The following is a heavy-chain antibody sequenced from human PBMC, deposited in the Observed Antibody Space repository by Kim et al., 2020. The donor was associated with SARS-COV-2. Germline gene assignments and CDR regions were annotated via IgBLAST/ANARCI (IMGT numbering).Heavy chain of an antibody. Sequence: GGSLRLSCAASGFTVSSNYMSWVRQAPGKGLEWVSVIYSGGSTYYADSVKGRFTISRDNSKNTLYLQMNSLRAEDTAVYYCARDFGGSGWYLGWFDPWGQGTLVTVSS. J-gene: IGHJ5*02. D-gene: IGHD6-19*01. V-gene: IGHV3-53*01. CDR2: IYSGGST. CDR1: GFTVSSNY. CDR3: ARDFGGSGWYLGWFDP.